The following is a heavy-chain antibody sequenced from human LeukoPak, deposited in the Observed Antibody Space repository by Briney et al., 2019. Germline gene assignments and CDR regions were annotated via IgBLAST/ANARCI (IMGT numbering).Heavy chain of an antibody. D-gene: IGHD6-13*01. CDR2: TYYRSKWYN. CDR1: GESVSGNNGA. CDR3: ARDLGNTRWYSVDY. V-gene: IGHV6-1*01. J-gene: IGHJ4*02. Sequence: SQTLSLTCAISGESVSGNNGAWNWIRQSPSRGLEWLGRTYYRSKWYNDYAGSLNGRITISPDTLKNKFSLHLNADTRDVTAVNYCARDLGNTRWYSVDYWGQGIRVTVSS.